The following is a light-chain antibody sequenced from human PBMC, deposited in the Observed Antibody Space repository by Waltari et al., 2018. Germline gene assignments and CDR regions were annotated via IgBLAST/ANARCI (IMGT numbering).Light chain of an antibody. Sequence: DIVLSQSPDSLAVSLGERATLNCQSNQSLLYGANNSDYLAWVHQKPGQPPNLLIYWASTRESGVPDRFSGSGSGTDVSLTITSLQAEDVGVYYCQQYYTNPITFGQGTRLEI. V-gene: IGKV4-1*01. CDR2: WAS. J-gene: IGKJ5*01. CDR3: QQYYTNPIT. CDR1: QSLLYGANNSDY.